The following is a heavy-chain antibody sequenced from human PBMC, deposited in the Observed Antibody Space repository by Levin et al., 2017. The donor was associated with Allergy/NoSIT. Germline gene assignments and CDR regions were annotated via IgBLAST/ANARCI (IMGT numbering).Heavy chain of an antibody. V-gene: IGHV5-51*01. D-gene: IGHD3-22*01. CDR1: GYSFTGYW. Sequence: GESLKISCQGSGYSFTGYWIGWVRQMPGKGLEWMAIIYPRDSTTRYSPSFQGQVTVSADTSLNTAYLQWSSLRASDTAIYYCARVSGYSSLYWYFDLWGRGTVVTVSS. CDR3: ARVSGYSSLYWYFDL. J-gene: IGHJ2*01. CDR2: IYPRDSTT.